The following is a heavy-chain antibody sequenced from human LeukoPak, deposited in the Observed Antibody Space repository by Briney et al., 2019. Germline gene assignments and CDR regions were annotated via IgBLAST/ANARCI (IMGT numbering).Heavy chain of an antibody. V-gene: IGHV1-69*05. CDR3: ARGRDGYNYFGIYYFDY. J-gene: IGHJ4*02. Sequence: SVKVSCKASGGTFSSYAISWVRQAPGQGLEWMGGIIPIFGTANYAQKFQGRVTITTDESTRTAYMELSSLRSEDTAVYYCARGRDGYNYFGIYYFDYWGQGTLVTVSS. CDR2: IIPIFGTA. CDR1: GGTFSSYA. D-gene: IGHD5-24*01.